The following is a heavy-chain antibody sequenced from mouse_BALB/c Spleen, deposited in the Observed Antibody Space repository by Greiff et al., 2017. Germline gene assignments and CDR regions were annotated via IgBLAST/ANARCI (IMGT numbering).Heavy chain of an antibody. CDR2: INPSSGYT. D-gene: IGHD3-2*01. Sequence: VQLQQSGAELARPGASVKMSCKASGYTFTSYTMHWVKQRPGQGLEWIGYINPSSGYTNYNQKFKDKATLTADKSSSTAYMQLSSLTSEDSAVYYCARFDSSGYRAMDDWGQGTSVTVSS. CDR3: ARFDSSGYRAMDD. V-gene: IGHV1-4*01. CDR1: GYTFTSYT. J-gene: IGHJ4*01.